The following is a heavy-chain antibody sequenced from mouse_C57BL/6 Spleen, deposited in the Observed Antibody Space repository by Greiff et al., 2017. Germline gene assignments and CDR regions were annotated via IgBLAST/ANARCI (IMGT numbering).Heavy chain of an antibody. Sequence: EVKLVESGGGLVQPGGSLKLSCAASGFTFSDYGMAWVRQAPRKGPEWVAFISNLAYSNYYADTVTGRFTISRENAKNTLYLEMSSLRSEDTAMYYCARHDEKDDAMDYWGQGTSGTVSS. V-gene: IGHV5-15*01. CDR3: ARHDEKDDAMDY. CDR2: ISNLAYSN. CDR1: GFTFSDYG. D-gene: IGHD2-3*01. J-gene: IGHJ4*01.